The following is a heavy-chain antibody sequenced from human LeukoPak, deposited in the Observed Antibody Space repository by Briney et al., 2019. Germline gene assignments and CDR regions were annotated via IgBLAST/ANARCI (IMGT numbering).Heavy chain of an antibody. CDR3: ARVVGLTGYSSSWYSGYYYYMDV. Sequence: SVTVSCKASGGTFSSYAISWVRQAPGQGLEWMGGIIPIFGTTNYAQKFQDRVTITADKSTSTAYMELSSLRSEDTAVYYCARVVGLTGYSSSWYSGYYYYMDVWGKGTTVTVSS. V-gene: IGHV1-69*06. CDR1: GGTFSSYA. D-gene: IGHD6-13*01. CDR2: IIPIFGTT. J-gene: IGHJ6*03.